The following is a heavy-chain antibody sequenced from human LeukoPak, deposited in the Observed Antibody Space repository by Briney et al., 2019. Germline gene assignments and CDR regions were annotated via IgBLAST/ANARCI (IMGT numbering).Heavy chain of an antibody. V-gene: IGHV3-23*01. Sequence: PGGSLRLSCAASGFTFSSYAMSWVRQAPGKGLEWVSAISGSGGSTYYADSVKGRFTISRDNSKNTLYLQMNSLRAEDTAVYYCAKVFGNRANSGWYSKGAFDIWGQGTMVTVSS. CDR3: AKVFGNRANSGWYSKGAFDI. D-gene: IGHD6-19*01. CDR2: ISGSGGST. CDR1: GFTFSSYA. J-gene: IGHJ3*02.